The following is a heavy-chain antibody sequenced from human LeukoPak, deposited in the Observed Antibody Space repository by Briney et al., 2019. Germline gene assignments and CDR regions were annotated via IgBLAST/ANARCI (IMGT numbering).Heavy chain of an antibody. D-gene: IGHD5-18*01. CDR2: IYYSGST. V-gene: IGHV4-39*07. J-gene: IGHJ4*02. CDR3: ARGGPAWIQLWLLLDY. Sequence: SETLSLTCTVSGGSISSSSYYWGWIRQPPGKGLEWIGSIYYSGSTYYNPSLKSRVTISVDTSKNQFSLKLSSVTAADTAVYYCARGGPAWIQLWLLLDYWGQGTLVTVSS. CDR1: GGSISSSSYY.